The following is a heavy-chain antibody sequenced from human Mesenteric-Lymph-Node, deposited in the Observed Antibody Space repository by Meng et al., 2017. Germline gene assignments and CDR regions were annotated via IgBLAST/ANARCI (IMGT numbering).Heavy chain of an antibody. CDR2: INPNSGGT. CDR3: ARDSSGYYYFDY. J-gene: IGHJ4*02. D-gene: IGHD3-22*01. V-gene: IGHV1-2*02. CDR1: GYRFSDYG. Sequence: ASVKVSCKASGYRFSDYGIVWVRQAPGQGLEWMGWINPNSGGTNYAQKFQGRVTMTRDTSISTAYMELSRLRSDDTAVYYCARDSSGYYYFDYWGQGTLVTVSS.